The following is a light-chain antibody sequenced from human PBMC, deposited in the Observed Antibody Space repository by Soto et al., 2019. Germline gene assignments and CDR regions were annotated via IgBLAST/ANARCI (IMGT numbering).Light chain of an antibody. CDR2: FAS. CDR3: QQFKDWPPLT. V-gene: IGKV3-15*01. J-gene: IGKJ4*01. Sequence: EIVLTQSPATLSVSPGESATLSCRASRSVSSNLAWYQQKPGQSPRLLIYFASTRATGVPARFSGSGSGTEFTLTLSSLQSEDFAVYYCQQFKDWPPLTFGGGTKVEIK. CDR1: RSVSSN.